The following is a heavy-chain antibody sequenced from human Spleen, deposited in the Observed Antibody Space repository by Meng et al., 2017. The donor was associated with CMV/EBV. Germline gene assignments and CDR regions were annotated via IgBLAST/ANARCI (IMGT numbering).Heavy chain of an antibody. V-gene: IGHV4-30-4*01. CDR2: IYYSGST. CDR3: ARDRKHYGERGWFDP. D-gene: IGHD4-17*01. Sequence: WGSGLVQPSTTLSLTCTVSGGSISSGDYYWSWIRQPPGKGLEWIGYIYYSGSTYSNASLKSRVTISIDRSKNQFSLKLSSVTAADTAVYYCARDRKHYGERGWFDPWGQGTLVTVSS. CDR1: GGSISSGDYY. J-gene: IGHJ5*02.